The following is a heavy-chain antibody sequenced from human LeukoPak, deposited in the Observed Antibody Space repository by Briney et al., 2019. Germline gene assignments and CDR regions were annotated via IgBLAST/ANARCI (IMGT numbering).Heavy chain of an antibody. CDR3: ARLPYCGGDCYPNWFDP. Sequence: GESLKISCKGSGYSFTTHWIGWVRQMPGKGLELMGIIYPGGSDIRYSPSFQGQVTISADKSISTAYLQWSSLKASDTAMYYCARLPYCGGDCYPNWFDPWGQGTLVTVSP. CDR1: GYSFTTHW. V-gene: IGHV5-51*01. J-gene: IGHJ5*02. D-gene: IGHD2-21*02. CDR2: IYPGGSDI.